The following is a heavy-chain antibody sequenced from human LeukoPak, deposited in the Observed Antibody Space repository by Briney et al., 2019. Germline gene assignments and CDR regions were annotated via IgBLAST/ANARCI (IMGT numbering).Heavy chain of an antibody. D-gene: IGHD1-26*01. CDR2: ISYDGSNK. CDR3: AKAYPTWDIDY. V-gene: IGHV3-30*04. Sequence: GGSLRLSCAASGFTFSSYEMNWVCQAPGKGLEWVAVISYDGSNKYYADSVKGRFTISRDNSKNTLYLQMNSLRAEDTAVYYCAKAYPTWDIDYWGQGTLVTVSS. CDR1: GFTFSSYE. J-gene: IGHJ4*02.